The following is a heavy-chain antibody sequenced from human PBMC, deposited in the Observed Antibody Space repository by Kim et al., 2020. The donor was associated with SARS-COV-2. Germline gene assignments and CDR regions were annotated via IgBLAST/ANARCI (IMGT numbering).Heavy chain of an antibody. CDR1: GFTFSSYA. CDR3: ATGVVVVPAAIPPVRVY. V-gene: IGHV3-23*01. Sequence: GGSLRLSCAASGFTFSSYAMSWVRQAPGKGLEWVSAISGSGGSTYYADSVKGRFTISRDNSKNTLYLQMNSLRAEDTAVYYCATGVVVVPAAIPPVRVYWGQGTLVTVSS. J-gene: IGHJ4*02. CDR2: ISGSGGST. D-gene: IGHD2-2*02.